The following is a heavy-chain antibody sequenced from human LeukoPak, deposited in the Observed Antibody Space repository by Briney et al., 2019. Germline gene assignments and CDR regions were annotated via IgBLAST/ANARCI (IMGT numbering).Heavy chain of an antibody. Sequence: GRSLRLSCVASRFTFKTYSMIWVRQAPRKGLEWISYISSSSVIHYADSVKGRFTISRDNAKGSLYLQMNRLRVEDSAVYYCATAPQGGNVYMDVWGKGATVTVS. CDR1: RFTFKTYS. CDR3: ATAPQGGNVYMDV. CDR2: ISSSSVI. D-gene: IGHD3-16*01. V-gene: IGHV3-48*04. J-gene: IGHJ6*03.